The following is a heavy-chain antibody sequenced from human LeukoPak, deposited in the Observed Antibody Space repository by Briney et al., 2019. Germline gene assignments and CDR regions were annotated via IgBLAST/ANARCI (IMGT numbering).Heavy chain of an antibody. CDR1: GFTFNTYA. CDR3: AKDSVVTGGY. V-gene: IGHV3-23*01. D-gene: IGHD4-23*01. CDR2: ISGTGGGT. J-gene: IGHJ4*02. Sequence: GGSLRLSCAASGFTFNTYAMSWVRQAPGKGLEWVSSISGTGGGTYYADSVKGRFTISRDNSKNTLYLQMNSLRAEDTAVYYCAKDSVVTGGYWGQGTLVTVSS.